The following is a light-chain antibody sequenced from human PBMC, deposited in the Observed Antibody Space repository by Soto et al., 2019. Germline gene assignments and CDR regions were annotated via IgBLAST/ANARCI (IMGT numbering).Light chain of an antibody. CDR1: QSISSW. CDR3: LQDINYPWT. Sequence: IHMTQSPATLSGLVGDRVPIPWRASQSISSWLAWYQQKPGKAPKLLIYDASSLESGVPSRFSGSGSGTDFTLAISSLQPEDSATYYCLQDINYPWTFGQGTKVDIK. J-gene: IGKJ1*01. V-gene: IGKV1-5*01. CDR2: DAS.